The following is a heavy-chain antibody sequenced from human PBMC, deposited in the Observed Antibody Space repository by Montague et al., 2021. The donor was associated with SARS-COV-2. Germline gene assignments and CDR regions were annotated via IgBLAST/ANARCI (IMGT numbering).Heavy chain of an antibody. CDR2: IYYSGST. J-gene: IGHJ5*02. V-gene: IGHV4-31*11. D-gene: IGHD3-10*01. CDR1: GGSISSGGYY. CDR3: ARARRGSGSGSYFDILVNWFDP. Sequence: TLSLTCAVYGGSISSGGYYWSWIRQHPGKGLEWIGYIYYSGSTXYNPSLKSRVTISVDTSKNQFSLKLSSVTAADTAVYYCARARRGSGSGSYFDILVNWFDPWGQGTLVTVSS.